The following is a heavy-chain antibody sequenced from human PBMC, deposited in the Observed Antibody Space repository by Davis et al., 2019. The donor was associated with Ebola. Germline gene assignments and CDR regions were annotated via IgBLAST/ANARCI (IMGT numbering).Heavy chain of an antibody. J-gene: IGHJ4*02. CDR1: GFTFSTYV. V-gene: IGHV3-23*01. CDR3: AKDRYSYDLYYIDF. D-gene: IGHD5-18*01. CDR2: FRGSDGNT. Sequence: GESLKISCAASGFTFSTYVIFWVRQAPGKGLEWVSSFRGSDGNTYYADSVKGRLTISRDNSKNTLYLQMNSLGAEDTAVYYCAKDRYSYDLYYIDFWGQGTLVTVSS.